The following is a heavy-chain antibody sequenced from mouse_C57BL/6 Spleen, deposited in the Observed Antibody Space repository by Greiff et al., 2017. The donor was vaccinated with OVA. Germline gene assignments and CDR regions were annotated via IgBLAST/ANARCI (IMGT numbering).Heavy chain of an antibody. CDR3: AHIYDVYYAAY. CDR1: GYTFTSYW. J-gene: IGHJ3*01. CDR2: IDPSDSYT. D-gene: IGHD2-3*01. V-gene: IGHV1-50*01. Sequence: VQLQQPGAELVKPGASVKLSCTASGYTFTSYWMQWVKQRPGQGLEWIGEIDPSDSYTNYNQKFKGQATLTVDTSSRPAYMQHSSLTSDDSSVYYCAHIYDVYYAAYWGQGTLVTVSA.